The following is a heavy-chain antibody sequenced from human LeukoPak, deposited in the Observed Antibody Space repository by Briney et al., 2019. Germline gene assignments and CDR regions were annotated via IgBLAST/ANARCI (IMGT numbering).Heavy chain of an antibody. CDR1: GGSISSYY. CDR2: VYYSGRT. J-gene: IGHJ5*02. Sequence: AETLSLTCTVSGGSISSYYWSWIRQPPGKGLEWIGYVYYSGRTNYNPSLKSRVTISVDTSKNQFSLKLSSVTAADTAVYYCARAGYSYGYSGGNWFDPWGQGTLVTVSA. CDR3: ARAGYSYGYSGGNWFDP. V-gene: IGHV4-59*01. D-gene: IGHD5-18*01.